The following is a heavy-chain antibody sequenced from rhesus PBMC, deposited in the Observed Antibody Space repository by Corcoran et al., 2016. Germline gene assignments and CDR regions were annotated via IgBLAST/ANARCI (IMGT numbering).Heavy chain of an antibody. J-gene: IGHJ6*01. V-gene: IGHV4-93*01. Sequence: QVQLQESGPAVVKPAETLSLTCAVSGGSISSSNGWSWIRQSSGKGLEWIGGIYGGGGSTDYTPSLNSRVTISKDTSKNPFSLKLSSVTAADTAVYYCARERVGKKITYGLDSWGQGVVVTVSS. CDR1: GGSISSSNG. D-gene: IGHD3-40*01. CDR3: ARERVGKKITYGLDS. CDR2: IYGGGGST.